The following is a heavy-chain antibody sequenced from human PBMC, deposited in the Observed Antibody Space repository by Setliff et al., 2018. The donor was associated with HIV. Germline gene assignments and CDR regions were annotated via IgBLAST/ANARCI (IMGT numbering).Heavy chain of an antibody. Sequence: GGSLRLSCAASGFTFSSYSMNWVRQAPGKGLEWVSGISGSGVSTYYADSVKGRFTISRDNSKNTLYLQMNSLRAEDTAIYYCASWAGTTPATTFFGPIDYWGQGTLVTVSS. CDR1: GFTFSSYS. CDR3: ASWAGTTPATTFFGPIDY. D-gene: IGHD4-17*01. CDR2: ISGSGVST. V-gene: IGHV3-23*01. J-gene: IGHJ4*02.